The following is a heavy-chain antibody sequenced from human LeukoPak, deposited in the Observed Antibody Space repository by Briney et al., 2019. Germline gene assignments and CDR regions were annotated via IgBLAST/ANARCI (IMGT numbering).Heavy chain of an antibody. D-gene: IGHD4-4*01. V-gene: IGHV3-64*01. J-gene: IGHJ4*02. CDR3: ARARNYPNYYFDL. CDR2: INSNGANT. CDR1: GLTFSRFG. Sequence: GGSLRLSCEVSGLTFSRFGMHWVRQAPGKGLEFVSAINSNGANTYYASSVKGRFTISRDNSKNTLYLQMGSLRTEDMAVYYCARARNYPNYYFDLWGRGTLVTVSS.